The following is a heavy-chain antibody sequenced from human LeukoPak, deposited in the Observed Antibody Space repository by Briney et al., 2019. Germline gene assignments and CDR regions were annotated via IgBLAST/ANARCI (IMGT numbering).Heavy chain of an antibody. CDR1: GGSLNSNSYY. J-gene: IGHJ3*02. D-gene: IGHD6-13*01. CDR2: INYSGNT. Sequence: PPETLSLTCAVSGGSLNSNSYYWGWIRLPPGKGLEWIGSINYSGNTYYNPSLKSRVTISVDTSQNQFSLNLSSVTAAETSIYYCAGSYSSTWYSTFDIWGQGTMVTASS. V-gene: IGHV4-39*01. CDR3: AGSYSSTWYSTFDI.